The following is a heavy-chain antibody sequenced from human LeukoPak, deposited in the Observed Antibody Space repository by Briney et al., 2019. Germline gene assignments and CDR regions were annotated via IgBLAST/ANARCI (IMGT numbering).Heavy chain of an antibody. CDR3: VREASDCGGGACYSEGMDH. CDR2: INPHNGTT. Sequence: ASVMVSCKTSGFVFIGFYMHWVRQAPGQGLEWMGWINPHNGTTNFAQNIQGRVTMTRDTSIATLYMELSRLTPDDTAVYYCVREASDCGGGACYSEGMDHWGQGTLVTVFS. D-gene: IGHD2-15*01. J-gene: IGHJ4*02. CDR1: GFVFIGFY. V-gene: IGHV1-2*02.